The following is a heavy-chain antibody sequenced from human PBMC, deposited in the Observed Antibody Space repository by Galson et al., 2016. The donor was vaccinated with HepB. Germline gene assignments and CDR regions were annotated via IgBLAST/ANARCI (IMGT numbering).Heavy chain of an antibody. J-gene: IGHJ4*02. D-gene: IGHD3-9*01. CDR1: GGTFNKYD. CDR2: IIPTSGTT. CDR3: ATSLRFFDWLFKFYFDN. V-gene: IGHV1-69*06. Sequence: SVKVSCKASGGTFNKYDINWVRQAPGQGPEWVGGIIPTSGTTDYAPKLQARVTSTADTSTSTAYMELRSPRSEDTAVYYCATSLRFFDWLFKFYFDNWGQGTLVTVSS.